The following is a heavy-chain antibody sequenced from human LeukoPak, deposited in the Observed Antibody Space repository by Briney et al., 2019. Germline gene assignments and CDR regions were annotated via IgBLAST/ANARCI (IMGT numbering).Heavy chain of an antibody. D-gene: IGHD6-6*01. J-gene: IGHJ6*03. V-gene: IGHV4-61*02. CDR1: GGSISSGSYY. CDR3: ARDNIAALQGYVGYYYYMDV. CDR2: IYTSGST. Sequence: PSETLSLTCTVSGGSISSGSYYWSWIRQPAGKGLEWIGRIYTSGSTNYNPSLKSRVTISVDTSKNQFSLKLSSVTAADTAVYYCARDNIAALQGYVGYYYYMDVWGKGTTVTVSS.